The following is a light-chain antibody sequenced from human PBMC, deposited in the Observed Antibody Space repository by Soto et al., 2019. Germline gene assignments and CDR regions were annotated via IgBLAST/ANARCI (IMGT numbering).Light chain of an antibody. CDR2: GAS. Sequence: EIVLTQSPGTLSLSPGERATFSCRASQSVSSSYLAWYQQKPGQAPRLLIYGASSRATGIPDRFSGSGSGTDFTLTFSRLEPEDFAVYYCQQYGSSLSWTFGQGTKVEIK. CDR3: QQYGSSLSWT. CDR1: QSVSSSY. J-gene: IGKJ1*01. V-gene: IGKV3-20*01.